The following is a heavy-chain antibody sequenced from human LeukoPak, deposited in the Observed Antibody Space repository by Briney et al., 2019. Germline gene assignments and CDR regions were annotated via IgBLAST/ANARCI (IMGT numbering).Heavy chain of an antibody. Sequence: PSETLSLTCTVSGASLTSNYWTWIRLPAGKGLEWIGRVHPSDTSDYNPPLKSRVSMSVDTSKNQFSLRLRSVTAADTAFYYSARVSYNSGSYISGGWFDPWGQGILVTVSS. CDR1: GASLTSNY. D-gene: IGHD3-10*01. CDR2: VHPSDTS. CDR3: ARVSYNSGSYISGGWFDP. V-gene: IGHV4-4*07. J-gene: IGHJ5*02.